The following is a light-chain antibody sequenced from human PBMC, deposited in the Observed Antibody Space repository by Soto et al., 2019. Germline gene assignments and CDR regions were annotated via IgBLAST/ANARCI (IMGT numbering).Light chain of an antibody. Sequence: ELVMPQSPDTLSVSPGEIATLSFRSSQSVSNNLAWYQQKPGQAPRLLIYGASTRATGILARFSGSGSGTEFTLTISSLQSEDFAVYYCQQYNKWPRTFGQGTKLEIK. V-gene: IGKV3-15*01. CDR3: QQYNKWPRT. J-gene: IGKJ2*01. CDR2: GAS. CDR1: QSVSNN.